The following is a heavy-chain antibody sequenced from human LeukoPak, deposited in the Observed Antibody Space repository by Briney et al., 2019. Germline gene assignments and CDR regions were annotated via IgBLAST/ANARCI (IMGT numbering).Heavy chain of an antibody. CDR2: ISSSGSTI. CDR3: ARDKKDYDYVWGSYRPLDY. Sequence: GGSLRLSCEASGFTFSDYYMSWIRQAPGKGLEWVSYISSSGSTIYYADSVKGRFTISRDNAKNSLYLQMNSLRAEDTAVYYCARDKKDYDYVWGSYRPLDYWGQGTLVTVSS. CDR1: GFTFSDYY. V-gene: IGHV3-11*04. J-gene: IGHJ4*02. D-gene: IGHD3-16*02.